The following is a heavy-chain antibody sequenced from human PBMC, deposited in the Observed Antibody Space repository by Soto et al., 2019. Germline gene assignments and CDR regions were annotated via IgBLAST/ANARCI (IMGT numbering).Heavy chain of an antibody. V-gene: IGHV4-30-4*01. CDR1: GGSISSGDYY. CDR2: IYYSGST. D-gene: IGHD4-17*01. J-gene: IGHJ5*02. Sequence: QVQLQESGPGLVKPSQTLSLTCTVSGGSISSGDYYWSWIRQPPGKGLEWIGYIYYSGSTYYNPSLKSRVTISVDTSKNQFSLKLSSVTAADTAVYYCARGGDYGDYAPENWFDPWGQGTLVTVSS. CDR3: ARGGDYGDYAPENWFDP.